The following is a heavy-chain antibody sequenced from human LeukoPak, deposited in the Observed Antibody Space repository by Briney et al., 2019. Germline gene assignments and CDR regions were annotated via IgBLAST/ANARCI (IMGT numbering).Heavy chain of an antibody. CDR2: IYYSGST. J-gene: IGHJ3*02. V-gene: IGHV4-59*01. CDR3: ARSLVDGYSYGNDAFDI. CDR1: GGSISSYY. Sequence: SETLSLTCTVSGGSISSYYWSWIRQPPGKGLEWIGYIYYSGSTNYNPSLKSRVTISVDTSKNQFSLKLSSVTAADTAVYYCARSLVDGYSYGNDAFDIWGQGTMVTVSS. D-gene: IGHD5-18*01.